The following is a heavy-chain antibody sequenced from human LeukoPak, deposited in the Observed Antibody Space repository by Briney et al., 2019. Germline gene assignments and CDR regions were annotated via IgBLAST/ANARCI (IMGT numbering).Heavy chain of an antibody. CDR1: GYTFTNYY. Sequence: ASVKVSCKASGYTFTNYYIHWVRQAPVQGLQWMGIINPSGGSTNYAQKFQGRVTMSRDTSTSTVYMELSSLRSEDTAVYYCAREIDAFDIWGQGTMVTVSS. CDR3: AREIDAFDI. CDR2: INPSGGST. V-gene: IGHV1-46*01. J-gene: IGHJ3*02.